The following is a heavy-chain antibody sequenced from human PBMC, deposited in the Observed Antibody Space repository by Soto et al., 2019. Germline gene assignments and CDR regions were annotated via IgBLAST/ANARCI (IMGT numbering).Heavy chain of an antibody. D-gene: IGHD2-15*01. Sequence: ASVKVSCKASGYTFTSYAMHWVRQAPGKGLVWVSRINSDGSSTGYADSVKGRFTISRDNAKNTLYLQMNSLRAEDTAVYYCVRTSLVVAAATREDYWGQGTLVTVSS. CDR1: GYTFTSYA. V-gene: IGHV3-74*01. CDR2: INSDGSST. CDR3: VRTSLVVAAATREDY. J-gene: IGHJ4*02.